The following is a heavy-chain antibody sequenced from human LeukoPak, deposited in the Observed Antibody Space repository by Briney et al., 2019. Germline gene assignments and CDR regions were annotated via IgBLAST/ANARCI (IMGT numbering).Heavy chain of an antibody. V-gene: IGHV1-46*01. CDR2: INPNGGNT. CDR1: GYTFTSFD. D-gene: IGHD3-16*01. J-gene: IGHJ4*02. CDR3: ARERRAWGEDF. Sequence: EASVKVSCKASGYTFTSFDMNWVRQAPGQGLEWVGLINPNGGNTGYAQRFQGRVTVTTDTSTSTVFMELNSLQSEDTAVYYCARERRAWGEDFWGQGTLVTVSS.